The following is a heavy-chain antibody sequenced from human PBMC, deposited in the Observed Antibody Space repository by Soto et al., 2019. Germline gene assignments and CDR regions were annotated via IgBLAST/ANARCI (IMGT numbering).Heavy chain of an antibody. CDR2: IYYSGST. D-gene: IGHD2-15*01. CDR3: ATGRGPVYGGSVDY. CDR1: GASVSSGIYY. J-gene: IGHJ4*02. V-gene: IGHV4-61*01. Sequence: SETLSLTSTVSGASVSSGIYYWNWIRQPPGKGLEWIAYIYYSGSTSYNPSLKSRVTILVDTSKNQFSLKLTSVTAADTAVYYCATGRGPVYGGSVDYWGQGTLVTVSS.